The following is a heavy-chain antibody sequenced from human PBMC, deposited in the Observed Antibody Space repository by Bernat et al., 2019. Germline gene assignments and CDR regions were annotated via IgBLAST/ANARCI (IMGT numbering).Heavy chain of an antibody. V-gene: IGHV3-7*03. CDR1: GFTFSNYW. CDR3: TRRHSGSYYFDH. CDR2: MNQDGSEK. J-gene: IGHJ4*02. D-gene: IGHD1-26*01. Sequence: EVQLVESGGGLVQPGGSLRLSCVASGFTFSNYWMSWVRQAPRRGLEWVANMNQDGSEKNYVASVKGRFSIARDNAENPLYLQMDSLRADDTAVYFCTRRHSGSYYFDHWGQGTLVTVSS.